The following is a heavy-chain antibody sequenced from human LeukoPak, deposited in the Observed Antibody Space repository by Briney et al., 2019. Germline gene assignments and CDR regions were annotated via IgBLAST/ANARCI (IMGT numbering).Heavy chain of an antibody. CDR3: ARGGPLGIDY. D-gene: IGHD1-26*01. V-gene: IGHV4-30-2*01. Sequence: SETLSLTCAVSGGSISSGGYSWSWIRQPPGKGLEWIGYIYHSGSTYYNPSLKSRVTISVDRSKNQFSLKLSSVTAADTAVYYCARGGPLGIDYWGQRTLVTVSS. CDR1: GGSISSGGYS. J-gene: IGHJ4*02. CDR2: IYHSGST.